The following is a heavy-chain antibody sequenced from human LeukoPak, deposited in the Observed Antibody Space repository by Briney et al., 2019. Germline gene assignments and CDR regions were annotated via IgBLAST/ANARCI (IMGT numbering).Heavy chain of an antibody. CDR2: ISYDGSNK. CDR1: GFTFSSYG. CDR3: AKDATMVRGARYYYYGMDV. V-gene: IGHV3-30*18. D-gene: IGHD3-10*01. Sequence: GRSLRLSCAASGFTFSSYGMHWVRQAPGKGLEWVAVISYDGSNKYYADSVKGRFTISRDNSKNTLYLQMNSLRAEDTAVYHCAKDATMVRGARYYYYGMDVWGKGTTVTVSS. J-gene: IGHJ6*04.